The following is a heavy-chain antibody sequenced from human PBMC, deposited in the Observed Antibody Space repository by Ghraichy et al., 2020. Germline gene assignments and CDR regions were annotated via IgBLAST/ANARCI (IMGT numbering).Heavy chain of an antibody. J-gene: IGHJ6*02. CDR3: ARARIVVPAAIVYYYGMDV. D-gene: IGHD2-2*02. V-gene: IGHV4-34*01. CDR1: GGSFSGYY. Sequence: SETLSLTCAVYGGSFSGYYWSWIRQPPGKGLEWIGEINHSGSTNYNPSLKSRVTISVDTSKNQFSLKLSSVTAADTAVYYCARARIVVPAAIVYYYGMDVWGQGTTVTVSS. CDR2: INHSGST.